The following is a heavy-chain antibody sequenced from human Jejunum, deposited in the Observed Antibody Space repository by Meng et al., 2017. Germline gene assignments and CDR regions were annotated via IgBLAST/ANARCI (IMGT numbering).Heavy chain of an antibody. Sequence: GEALKISCAASGFTFSDYVMGGVRQGPGKGLEWVSSIYPSGASTFHADSVKGRFTISRDNSENTLYLQMSSLRADDTAIYYCAKGVKSGAYYVAFDIWDQGTTVTVSS. CDR2: IYPSGAST. J-gene: IGHJ3*02. V-gene: IGHV3-23*01. CDR1: GFTFSDYV. D-gene: IGHD1-26*01. CDR3: AKGVKSGAYYVAFDI.